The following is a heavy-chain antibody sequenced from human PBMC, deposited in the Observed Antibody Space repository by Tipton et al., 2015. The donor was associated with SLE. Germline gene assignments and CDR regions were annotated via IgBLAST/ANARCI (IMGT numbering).Heavy chain of an antibody. Sequence: GSLRLSCAASGFIFSNYAMNWVRQAPGKGLEWVSTLSDRGGSTYYADSVKGRFTISRDNSKNTLYLQMNSLRAEDTAVYYCAKVTNYYGSYYYYMDVWGRGTTVTVSS. CDR2: LSDRGGST. CDR3: AKVTNYYGSYYYYMDV. D-gene: IGHD3-10*01. CDR1: GFIFSNYA. V-gene: IGHV3-23*01. J-gene: IGHJ6*03.